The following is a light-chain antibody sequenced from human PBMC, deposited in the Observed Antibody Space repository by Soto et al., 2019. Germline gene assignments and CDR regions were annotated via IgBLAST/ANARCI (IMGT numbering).Light chain of an antibody. J-gene: IGKJ1*01. CDR1: QIISTY. Sequence: DIQMTQSPSPLSASVGDRVTITCRASQIISTYLNWHQQRAGLAPRLLIYAASSLQSGVPPRFSGSGSGTDFTLTISSLQPEDFATYFCQQTYSAPPTFGQGTKVDIK. CDR2: AAS. V-gene: IGKV1-39*01. CDR3: QQTYSAPPT.